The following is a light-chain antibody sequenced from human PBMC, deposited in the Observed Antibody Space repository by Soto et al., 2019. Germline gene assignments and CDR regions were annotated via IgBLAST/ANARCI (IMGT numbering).Light chain of an antibody. Sequence: SALTQPPSASGSPGQSITISCTGTSSDIGGYNYVSWYQQHPGKAPKLMIYEVSNRPSGVSNRFSGSKSGNTASLTISGLLAEDEADYYCSSYTSSSTLDYVFGTGTKVTV. CDR1: SSDIGGYNY. CDR2: EVS. CDR3: SSYTSSSTLDYV. J-gene: IGLJ1*01. V-gene: IGLV2-14*01.